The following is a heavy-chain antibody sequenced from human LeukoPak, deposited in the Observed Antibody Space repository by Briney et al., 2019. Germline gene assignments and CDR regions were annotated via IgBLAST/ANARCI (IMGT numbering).Heavy chain of an antibody. V-gene: IGHV1-69*01. Sequence: SVKVSCKASGGNFSSYAISWVGQAPGQGLEWMGGIIPIFGTANYAQKFQGRVTITADESTSTAYMELSSLRSEDTAVYYCARAGDSRYCSSTSCWYDAFDIWGQGTMVTVSS. D-gene: IGHD2-2*01. CDR2: IIPIFGTA. CDR1: GGNFSSYA. J-gene: IGHJ3*02. CDR3: ARAGDSRYCSSTSCWYDAFDI.